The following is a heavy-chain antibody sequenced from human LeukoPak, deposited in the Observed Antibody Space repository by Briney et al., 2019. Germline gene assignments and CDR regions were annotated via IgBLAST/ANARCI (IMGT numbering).Heavy chain of an antibody. Sequence: VGSLRLSCTASGFTFGDYAMSWVRQAPGKGLEWVGFIRSKAYGGTTEYAASVKGRFTISRDDPKSIAYLQMNSLKTEDTAVYYCTSAGRVSGYPYYFDYWGQGTLVTVSS. V-gene: IGHV3-49*04. CDR1: GFTFGDYA. J-gene: IGHJ4*02. D-gene: IGHD3-22*01. CDR2: IRSKAYGGTT. CDR3: TSAGRVSGYPYYFDY.